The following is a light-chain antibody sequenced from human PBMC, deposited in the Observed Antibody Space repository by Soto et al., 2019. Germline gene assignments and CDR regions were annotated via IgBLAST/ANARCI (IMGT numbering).Light chain of an antibody. CDR2: SNN. J-gene: IGLJ3*02. CDR1: SSNIGSNT. Sequence: QSVLTQPPSASGTPGQRVTISCSGSSSNIGSNTVNWYQQLPGTAPKLLIYSNNQRPSGVPDRFSGSKSGTSASLAISGLQADDEADYYCGAHAGSNTWVFGGGTKVTVL. CDR3: GAHAGSNTWV. V-gene: IGLV1-44*01.